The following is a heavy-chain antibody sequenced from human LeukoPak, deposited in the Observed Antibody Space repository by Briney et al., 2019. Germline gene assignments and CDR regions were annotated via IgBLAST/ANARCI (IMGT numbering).Heavy chain of an antibody. CDR3: AGRRQQWLVRDYYYGMDV. J-gene: IGHJ6*02. CDR1: KFTFSHYG. Sequence: PGGSLRLSCTASKFTFSHYGMQWVRQAPGKGLEWVSAISGSGGSTYYADSVKGRFTISRDNSKNTLYLQMNSLRAEDTAVYYCAGRRQQWLVRDYYYGMDVWGQGTTVTVSS. D-gene: IGHD6-19*01. CDR2: ISGSGGST. V-gene: IGHV3-23*01.